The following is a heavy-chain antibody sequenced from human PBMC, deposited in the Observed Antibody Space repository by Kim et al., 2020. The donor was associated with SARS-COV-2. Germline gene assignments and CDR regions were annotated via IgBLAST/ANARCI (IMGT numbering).Heavy chain of an antibody. J-gene: IGHJ6*02. CDR1: GGTFSSYA. D-gene: IGHD1-26*01. V-gene: IGHV1-69*13. Sequence: SVKVSCKASGGTFSSYAISWVRQAPGQGLEWMGGIIPIFGTANYAQKFQGRVTITADESTSTAYMELSSLRSEDTAVYYCARAGWGGSYYAYYYYGMDVWGQGTTVTVSS. CDR2: IIPIFGTA. CDR3: ARAGWGGSYYAYYYYGMDV.